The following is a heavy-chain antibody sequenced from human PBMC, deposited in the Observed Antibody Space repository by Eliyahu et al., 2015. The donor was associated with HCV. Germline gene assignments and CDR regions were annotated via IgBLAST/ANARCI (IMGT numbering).Heavy chain of an antibody. D-gene: IGHD4/OR15-4a*01. CDR1: GXTFTAHY. CDR3: ARDLESHGAGSNLFDY. CDR2: INLDIGAT. J-gene: IGHJ4*02. Sequence: QVHLVQSGAEVKKPGASVKVSCKASGXTFTAHYLHWVRQAPGQGLEWMGWINLDIGATNYAREFQGRVTMTRDTSISTVYLELSSLRSDDTATFYCARDLESHGAGSNLFDYWGQGTLLNVSS. V-gene: IGHV1-2*02.